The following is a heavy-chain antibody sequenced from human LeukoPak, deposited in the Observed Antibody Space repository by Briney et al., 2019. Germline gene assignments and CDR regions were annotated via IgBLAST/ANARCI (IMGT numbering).Heavy chain of an antibody. D-gene: IGHD5-18*01. J-gene: IGHJ6*03. CDR1: GYTFNGYY. CDR3: ARGSAHLDTAMPTSYYYYYMDV. V-gene: IGHV1-2*02. Sequence: GASVKVSCKASGYTFNGYYMHWVRQAPGQGLEWMGWINPNSGGTNYAQKFQGRVTMTRDTSISTAYMELSRLRSDDTAVYYCARGSAHLDTAMPTSYYYYYMDVWGKGTTVTVSS. CDR2: INPNSGGT.